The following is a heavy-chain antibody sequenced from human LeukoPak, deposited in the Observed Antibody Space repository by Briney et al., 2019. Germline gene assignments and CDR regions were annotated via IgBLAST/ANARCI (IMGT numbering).Heavy chain of an antibody. CDR1: GFAVSSNY. J-gene: IGHJ4*02. CDR2: IYSGVST. CDR3: ARGPQQLDHFFDY. Sequence: GGSLRLSCAASGFAVSSNYMSWVRQAPRKGLEWVSVIYSGVSTYYADSVKGRFTISRDNSKNTLYLQMNSLRAEDTAVYYCARGPQQLDHFFDYWGQGTLVTVSS. V-gene: IGHV3-53*01. D-gene: IGHD6-13*01.